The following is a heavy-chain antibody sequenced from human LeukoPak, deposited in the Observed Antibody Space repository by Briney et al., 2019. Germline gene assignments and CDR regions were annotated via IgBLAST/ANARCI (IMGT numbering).Heavy chain of an antibody. CDR2: IYYSGST. D-gene: IGHD7-27*01. Sequence: SETLSLTCIVSGGSIMRGDYYWSWIRQPPGKGLEWIGYIYYSGSTYYNPSLKSRVTISVDTSKNQFSLKLSSVTAADTAVYYCARVSGPGLGTFDYWGQGTLVTVSS. CDR1: GGSIMRGDYY. J-gene: IGHJ4*02. CDR3: ARVSGPGLGTFDY. V-gene: IGHV4-30-4*01.